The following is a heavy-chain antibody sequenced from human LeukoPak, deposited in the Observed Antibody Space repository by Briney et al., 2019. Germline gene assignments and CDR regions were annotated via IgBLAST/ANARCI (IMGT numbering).Heavy chain of an antibody. J-gene: IGHJ3*02. CDR3: AGYSSGWFGAFHI. CDR2: IISTGGTI. D-gene: IGHD6-19*01. Sequence: KTGGSLRLSCAASGFTFSDYYMSWIRQARGKGLEWLSYIISTGGTIYYADSVKGRFTISRDNAKNSLYLQMNSLRAEDTAVYYCAGYSSGWFGAFHIWGQGTMVTVSS. V-gene: IGHV3-11*04. CDR1: GFTFSDYY.